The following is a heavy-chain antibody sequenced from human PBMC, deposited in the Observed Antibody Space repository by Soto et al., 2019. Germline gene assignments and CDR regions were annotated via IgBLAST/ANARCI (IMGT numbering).Heavy chain of an antibody. CDR3: ANLRGGFSTPIAN. J-gene: IGHJ4*02. CDR1: GFTFNSYV. Sequence: PGGSLRLSCGASGFTFNSYVMIWVRQAPGKGLEWVSGISGSGDTTYYADSVKGRFTISRDNSKNTLYLQMNSLKAEDTAVFYCANLRGGFSTPIANWGQGTLVTVSS. V-gene: IGHV3-23*01. CDR2: ISGSGDTT. D-gene: IGHD2-15*01.